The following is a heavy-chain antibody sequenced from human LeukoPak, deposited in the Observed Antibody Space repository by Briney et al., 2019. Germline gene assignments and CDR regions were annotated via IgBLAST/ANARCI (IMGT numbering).Heavy chain of an antibody. Sequence: PGGSLRLSCAASGFTFSSYTMNWVRQAPGKGLEWVSSISTSSRYIYYGDSIKGRFTISRDNAKNSLYLQMNSLRAEDSAVYFCARPILPTADDGFDIWGQGTMVTVSS. D-gene: IGHD2-21*02. V-gene: IGHV3-21*01. CDR1: GFTFSSYT. CDR2: ISTSSRYI. CDR3: ARPILPTADDGFDI. J-gene: IGHJ3*02.